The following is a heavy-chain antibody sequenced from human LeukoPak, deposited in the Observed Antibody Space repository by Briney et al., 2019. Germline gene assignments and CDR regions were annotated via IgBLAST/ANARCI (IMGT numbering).Heavy chain of an antibody. Sequence: GGSLRLSCAASGFTFSSYAMSWVRQAPGKGLEWVSAISGSGGSTYYADSVKGRFTISRDNSRNTLYLQMNSLRAEDTAVYYCASLDYVWGSRNYWGQGTLVTVSS. CDR2: ISGSGGST. V-gene: IGHV3-23*01. D-gene: IGHD3-16*01. J-gene: IGHJ4*02. CDR1: GFTFSSYA. CDR3: ASLDYVWGSRNY.